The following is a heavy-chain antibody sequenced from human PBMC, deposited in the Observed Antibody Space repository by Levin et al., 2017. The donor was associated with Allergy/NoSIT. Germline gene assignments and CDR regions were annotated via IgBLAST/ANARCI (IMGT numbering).Heavy chain of an antibody. CDR2: ISWNSGSI. Sequence: SLKISCAASGFTFDDYAMHWVRQAPGKGLEWVSGISWNSGSIGYADSVKGRFTISRDNAKNSLYLQMNSLRAEDTALYYCAKAKGSGSYANDAFDIWGQGTMVTVSS. CDR1: GFTFDDYA. V-gene: IGHV3-9*01. D-gene: IGHD3-10*01. CDR3: AKAKGSGSYANDAFDI. J-gene: IGHJ3*02.